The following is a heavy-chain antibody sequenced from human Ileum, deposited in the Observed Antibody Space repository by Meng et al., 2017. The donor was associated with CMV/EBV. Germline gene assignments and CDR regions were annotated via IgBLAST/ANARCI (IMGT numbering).Heavy chain of an antibody. D-gene: IGHD1-26*01. V-gene: IGHV3-72*01. Sequence: GGSLKLSCAAAGFSFSDYYMDWVRQAPGKGLEWVGRSREKTKSYTTEYAASVKGRFTISRDDSKNSLYLQMNSVRAEDTAVYYCARYSINRSDKYYFDYWGQGTLVTVSS. CDR2: SREKTKSYTT. CDR3: ARYSINRSDKYYFDY. J-gene: IGHJ4*02. CDR1: GFSFSDYY.